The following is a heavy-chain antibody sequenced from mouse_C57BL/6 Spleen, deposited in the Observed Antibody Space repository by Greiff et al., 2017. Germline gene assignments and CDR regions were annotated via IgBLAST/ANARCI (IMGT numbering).Heavy chain of an antibody. CDR1: GYTFTSYG. V-gene: IGHV1-81*01. CDR3: AREVTTGFAY. D-gene: IGHD2-2*01. J-gene: IGHJ3*01. CDR2: IYPRSGNT. Sequence: VKLQESGAELARPGASVKLSCKASGYTFTSYGISWVKQRTGQGLEWIGEIYPRSGNTYYNEKFKGKATLTADKSSSTAYMELRSLTSEDSAVYFCAREVTTGFAYWGQGTLVTVSA.